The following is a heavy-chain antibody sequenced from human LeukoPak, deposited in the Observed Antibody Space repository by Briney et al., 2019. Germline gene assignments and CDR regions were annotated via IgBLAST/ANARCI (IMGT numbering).Heavy chain of an antibody. CDR3: AKVKDIVVVPAAIRGSSFDY. V-gene: IGHV3-23*01. CDR2: ISGSDGST. Sequence: HSGGSLRLSCAASGFTFSSYAMSWVRQAPGKGLEWVSAISGSDGSTYYADSVKGRFTISRDNSKNTLYLQMNSLRAEDTAVYYCAKVKDIVVVPAAIRGSSFDYWGQGTLVTVSS. J-gene: IGHJ4*02. CDR1: GFTFSSYA. D-gene: IGHD2-2*02.